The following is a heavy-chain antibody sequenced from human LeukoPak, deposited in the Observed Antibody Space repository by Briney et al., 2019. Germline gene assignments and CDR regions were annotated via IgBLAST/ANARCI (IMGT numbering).Heavy chain of an antibody. CDR1: GGSISSGSYY. J-gene: IGHJ4*02. D-gene: IGHD6-19*01. V-gene: IGHV4-39*07. CDR2: IYYSGST. CDR3: ARDLAEAGPQYFDY. Sequence: SETLSLTCTVSGGSISSGSYYWGWIRQPPGKGLEWIGRIYYSGSTYYNPSLKSRVTISVDTSKNQFSLKLSSVTAADTAVYYCARDLAEAGPQYFDYWGQGTLVTVSS.